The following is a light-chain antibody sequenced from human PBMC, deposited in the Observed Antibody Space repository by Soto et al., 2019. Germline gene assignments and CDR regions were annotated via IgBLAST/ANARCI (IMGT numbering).Light chain of an antibody. V-gene: IGKV1-5*01. J-gene: IGKJ1*01. CDR3: QQYGSYPRT. CDR1: ETITTS. CDR2: DAS. Sequence: DIQMTQSRTTLSASVGDGFTITCRASETITTSLAWYQQQTGTAPKVVIYDASTLESGVPSRFSGSGYGTEFNLTISSLQPADFATYYCQQYGSYPRTFGQGTKVDIK.